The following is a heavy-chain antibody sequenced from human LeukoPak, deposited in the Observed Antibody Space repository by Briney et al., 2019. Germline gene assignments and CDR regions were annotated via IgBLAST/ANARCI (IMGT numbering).Heavy chain of an antibody. Sequence: GESLRLSCAASGFTFDDYAMHWVRQAPGKGLEWVSGISWNSGSIGYADSVKGRFTISRDNAKNSLYLQMNSLRAEDMALYYCAKATTTTSYMDVWGKGTTVTVSS. CDR3: AKATTTTSYMDV. D-gene: IGHD1-14*01. J-gene: IGHJ6*03. CDR2: ISWNSGSI. V-gene: IGHV3-9*03. CDR1: GFTFDDYA.